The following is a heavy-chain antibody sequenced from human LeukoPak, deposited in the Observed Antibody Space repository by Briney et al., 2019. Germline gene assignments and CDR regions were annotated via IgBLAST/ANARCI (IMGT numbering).Heavy chain of an antibody. V-gene: IGHV1-2*06. CDR3: ARAGPVRDSFGGVIVWFDP. CDR2: INPNSGGT. J-gene: IGHJ5*02. CDR1: GYTFTGYY. D-gene: IGHD3-16*02. Sequence: ASVKDSCKASGYTFTGYYMHWVRQAPGQGLEWMGRINPNSGGTNYAQKFQGRVTMTRDTSISTAYMELSRMRSDDTAVYYCARAGPVRDSFGGVIVWFDPWGQGTLVTVSS.